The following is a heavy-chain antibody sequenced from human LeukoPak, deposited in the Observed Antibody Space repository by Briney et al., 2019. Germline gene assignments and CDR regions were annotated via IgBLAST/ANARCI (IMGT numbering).Heavy chain of an antibody. D-gene: IGHD1-26*01. CDR1: GFTFRTYA. Sequence: GRPLRLSCAASGFTFRTYAMHWVRQTPDKGLEWVSFISSDGSNENYADSVKGRFTISRDNSKNTLYLRMNNLTPEDTGVYYCAKGLATTTSYGNWIDPWGQGTLVTVSS. CDR3: AKGLATTTSYGNWIDP. V-gene: IGHV3-30*18. J-gene: IGHJ5*02. CDR2: ISSDGSNE.